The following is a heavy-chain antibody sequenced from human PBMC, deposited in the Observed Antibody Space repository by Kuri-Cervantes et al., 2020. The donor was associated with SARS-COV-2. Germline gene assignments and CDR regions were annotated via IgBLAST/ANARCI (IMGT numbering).Heavy chain of an antibody. CDR2: INHSGST. CDR1: GGSFSGYY. Sequence: SETLSLTFAVYGGSFSGYYWSWIRQPPGKGLEWIGEINHSGSTNYNPSLKSRVTISVDTSKNQFSLKLSSVTAADTAVYYCALVAVYYDSSGYYYWFDPWGQGTLVTVSS. D-gene: IGHD3-22*01. CDR3: ALVAVYYDSSGYYYWFDP. J-gene: IGHJ5*02. V-gene: IGHV4-34*01.